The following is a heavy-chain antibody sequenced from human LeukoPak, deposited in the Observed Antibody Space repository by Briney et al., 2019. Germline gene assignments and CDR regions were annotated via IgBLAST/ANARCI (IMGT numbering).Heavy chain of an antibody. J-gene: IGHJ4*02. CDR1: GGSISSGGYY. D-gene: IGHD3-22*01. Sequence: TSETLSLTCTVSGGSISSGGYYWSWIRQHPGKGLEWIGYIYYSGSTYYNPSLKSRVIISVDTSKNQFSLKLSSVTAADTAVYYCARYDSSGYLYYFDYWGQGTLVTVSS. CDR2: IYYSGST. CDR3: ARYDSSGYLYYFDY. V-gene: IGHV4-31*03.